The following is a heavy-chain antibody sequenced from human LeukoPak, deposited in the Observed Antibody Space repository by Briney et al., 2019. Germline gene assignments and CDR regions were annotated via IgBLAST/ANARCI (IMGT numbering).Heavy chain of an antibody. Sequence: GASVKVSYTAVGYTFTAYNKAGRSHAPGQGLEWMGWINPTSGVTNTAQKFQSTVTMTRDTSISTTYRELSRLRSDDTAVYYCAGDGSFVYWGRGTLVTVSS. CDR1: GYTFTAYN. J-gene: IGHJ4*02. V-gene: IGHV1-2*02. D-gene: IGHD2-2*03. CDR3: AGDGSFVY. CDR2: INPTSGVT.